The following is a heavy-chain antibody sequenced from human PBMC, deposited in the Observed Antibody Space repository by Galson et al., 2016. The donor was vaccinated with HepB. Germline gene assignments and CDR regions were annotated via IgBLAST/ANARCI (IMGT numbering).Heavy chain of an antibody. D-gene: IGHD3-16*01. V-gene: IGHV4-4*02. CDR1: GSSIISTHW. CDR3: ALQLGGNNWFDS. Sequence: ETLSLTCAVSGSSIISTHWWTWVRQPPQRGLEWIGEVYHKGDTAYNPSLKSRVTISVDTSKNQFSLKLDSVTAAGTGIYYCALQLGGNNWFDSWGPGTLVAVSS. J-gene: IGHJ5*01. CDR2: VYHKGDT.